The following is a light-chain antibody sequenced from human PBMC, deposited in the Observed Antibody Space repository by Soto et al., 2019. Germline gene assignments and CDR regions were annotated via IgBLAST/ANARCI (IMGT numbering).Light chain of an antibody. J-gene: IGKJ4*01. V-gene: IGKV3-11*01. CDR3: QQFSSYPLT. Sequence: EIVLTQSPATLSLSPGGRATLSCRASQSVSLSLAWYQQKPGQAPRLLIYDASKRASGFPARFSGSGSGTDFTLTISRLEPEDFAVYYCQQFSSYPLTFGGGTKVDIK. CDR2: DAS. CDR1: QSVSLS.